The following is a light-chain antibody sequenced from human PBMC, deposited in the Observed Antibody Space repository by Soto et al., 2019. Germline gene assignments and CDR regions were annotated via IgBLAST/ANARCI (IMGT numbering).Light chain of an antibody. J-gene: IGKJ4*01. CDR1: QSVSSSY. CDR2: AAS. Sequence: EIVLTQSPGTLSLSPGERATLSSRASQSVSSSYLGWYQQNPGQAPRLLIYAASTRATGIPDRFSGSGSGTDFTLTISRLEPEDFAVYYCHQYGTSPRTFGGGTKVEIK. V-gene: IGKV3-20*01. CDR3: HQYGTSPRT.